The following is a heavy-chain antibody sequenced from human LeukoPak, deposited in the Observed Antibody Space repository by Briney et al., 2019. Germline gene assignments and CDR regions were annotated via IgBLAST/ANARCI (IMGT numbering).Heavy chain of an antibody. Sequence: GPLRLSCAASGFTFSSYWMSWVRQAPGKGLEWVANIKQDGSEKQYVDSVKGRFAISRDNAENSLYLQMNSLKAEDTAVYYCGRFTRSGDSVYWGQGTLVTVSS. J-gene: IGHJ4*02. CDR1: GFTFSSYW. D-gene: IGHD7-27*01. CDR2: IKQDGSEK. V-gene: IGHV3-7*04. CDR3: GRFTRSGDSVY.